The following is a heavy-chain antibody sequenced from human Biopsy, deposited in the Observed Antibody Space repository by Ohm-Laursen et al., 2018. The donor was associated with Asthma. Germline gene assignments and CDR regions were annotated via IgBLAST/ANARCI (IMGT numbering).Heavy chain of an antibody. CDR1: GFTFSSYS. V-gene: IGHV3-48*02. Sequence: SLRLSCSASGFTFSSYSMNWVRQAPGKGLEWVLYISSSSRTIYYADSVKGRFTISRDNAKNSLYLQMNSLRDEDTAVYYCARDAGYCGGDCYSLLEYYYYYYGMDVWGQGTTVTVSS. J-gene: IGHJ6*02. D-gene: IGHD2-21*02. CDR3: ARDAGYCGGDCYSLLEYYYYYYGMDV. CDR2: ISSSSRTI.